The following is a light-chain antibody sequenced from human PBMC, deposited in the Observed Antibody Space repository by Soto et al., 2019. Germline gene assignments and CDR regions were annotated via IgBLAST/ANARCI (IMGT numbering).Light chain of an antibody. CDR2: AAS. J-gene: IGKJ1*01. V-gene: IGKV1-39*01. CDR1: QSISSY. CDR3: QQSYSTPRT. Sequence: DIQMTQSPSSLSASVGDRVTITCRASQSISSYLNWYQQKPGKAPKLLIYAASSLQCEVPSRFSGSGSGTDFTLTISSLQPEDFATYYFQQSYSTPRTFGQGTKVEIK.